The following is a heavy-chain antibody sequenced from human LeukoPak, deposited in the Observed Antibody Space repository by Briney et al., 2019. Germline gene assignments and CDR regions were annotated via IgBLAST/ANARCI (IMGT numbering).Heavy chain of an antibody. J-gene: IGHJ6*02. V-gene: IGHV3-66*01. CDR1: GFTFDDYG. D-gene: IGHD2-2*01. CDR3: ATRRGCSSTSCYYYGMDV. CDR2: IYSGGST. Sequence: GGSLRLSCAASGFTFDDYGMSWVRQAPGKGLEWVSVIYSGGSTYYADSVKGRFTISRDNSKNTLYLQMNSLRAEDTAVYYCATRRGCSSTSCYYYGMDVWGQGTTVTVSS.